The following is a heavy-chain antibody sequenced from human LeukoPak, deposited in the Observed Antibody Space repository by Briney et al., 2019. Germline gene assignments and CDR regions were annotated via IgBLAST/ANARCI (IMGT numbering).Heavy chain of an antibody. D-gene: IGHD3-3*01. V-gene: IGHV4-4*09. CDR1: GGSISSYY. CDR2: IYTSGTT. Sequence: PSETLSLTCTVSGGSISSYYWSWIRQPPGKGLEWIGYIYTSGTTNYNPSLKSRVTISVDTSKNQFSLKLSSVTAADTAVYYCARSYDFWSGYAFDPWGKGTLVTVSS. J-gene: IGHJ5*02. CDR3: ARSYDFWSGYAFDP.